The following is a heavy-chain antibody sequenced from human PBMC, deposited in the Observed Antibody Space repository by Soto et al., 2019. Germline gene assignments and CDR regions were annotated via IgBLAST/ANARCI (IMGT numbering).Heavy chain of an antibody. CDR3: ARDRYGDYAPYYYYYYGMDV. J-gene: IGHJ6*02. CDR2: INPNSGGT. D-gene: IGHD4-17*01. CDR1: GYTFTGYY. V-gene: IGHV1-2*02. Sequence: ASVKVSCKASGYTFTGYYMHWVRQAPGQGLEWMGWINPNSGGTNYAQKFQGRVTMTRDTSISTAYMELSRLRSDDTAVYYCARDRYGDYAPYYYYYYGMDVWGQGTTVTVS.